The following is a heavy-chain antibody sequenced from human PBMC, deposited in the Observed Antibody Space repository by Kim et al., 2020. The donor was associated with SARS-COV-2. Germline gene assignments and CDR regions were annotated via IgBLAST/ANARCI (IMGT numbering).Heavy chain of an antibody. CDR3: AKQSPLYSSSWYEIDY. D-gene: IGHD6-13*01. CDR1: GFTFSSYG. CDR2: ISYDGSNK. Sequence: GGSLRLSCAASGFTFSSYGMHWVRQAPGKGLEWVAVISYDGSNKYYADSVKGRFTISRDNSKNTLYLQMNSLRAEDTAVYYCAKQSPLYSSSWYEIDYWGQGTLVTVSS. J-gene: IGHJ4*02. V-gene: IGHV3-30*18.